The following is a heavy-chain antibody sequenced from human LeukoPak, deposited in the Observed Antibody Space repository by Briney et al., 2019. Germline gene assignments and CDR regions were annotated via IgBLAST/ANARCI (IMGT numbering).Heavy chain of an antibody. CDR3: ANRRSYGSGSYDAFDI. Sequence: GGSLRLSCAASGFTFSSYAMSWVRQAPGKGLEWVSAISGSGGSTYYADSVKGRFAISRDNSKNTLYLQMNSLRAEDTAVYYCANRRSYGSGSYDAFDIWGQGTMVTVSS. D-gene: IGHD3-10*01. V-gene: IGHV3-23*01. CDR1: GFTFSSYA. CDR2: ISGSGGST. J-gene: IGHJ3*02.